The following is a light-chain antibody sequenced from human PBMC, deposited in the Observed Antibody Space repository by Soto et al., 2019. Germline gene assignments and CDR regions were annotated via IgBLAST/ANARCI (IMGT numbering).Light chain of an antibody. CDR1: SSDVGNYNL. CDR2: EGS. J-gene: IGLJ3*02. V-gene: IGLV2-14*02. Sequence: QSVLTQPASVSGSPGQSITISCTGTSSDVGNYNLVSWYQQHPGKAPKLMIYEGSKRPSGVSNRFSGSKSGNTASLTISILQAEDEADYYCSSYTSSILVFGGGTKVTVL. CDR3: SSYTSSILV.